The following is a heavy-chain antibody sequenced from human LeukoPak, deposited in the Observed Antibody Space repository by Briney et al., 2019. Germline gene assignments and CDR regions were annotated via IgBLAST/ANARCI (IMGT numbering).Heavy chain of an antibody. CDR1: GVTVSSNY. J-gene: IGHJ4*02. D-gene: IGHD6-19*01. V-gene: IGHV3-53*01. CDR3: ARVPPALSGWEIYFDY. Sequence: WGSLRLSCAASGVTVSSNYMSWGRQAPGKGLEWVSVIYIGCSTYYSDSVKGRFTISRYNSKNTRYLQMNSRRAEDTAVYYCARVPPALSGWEIYFDYWGQGTLVTVSS. CDR2: IYIGCST.